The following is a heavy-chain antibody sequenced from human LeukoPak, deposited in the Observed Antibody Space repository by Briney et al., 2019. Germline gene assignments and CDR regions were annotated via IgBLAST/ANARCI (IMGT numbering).Heavy chain of an antibody. CDR3: ARLTGYSGSSYDHYSGMDV. D-gene: IGHD1-26*01. V-gene: IGHV4-59*08. CDR2: MYYSGST. J-gene: IGHJ6*02. CDR1: GGSISSYY. Sequence: SETLSLTCNVSGGSISSYYWSWLRQPPGKGLEWIGYMYYSGSTKYNPSLKSRVTISVDTPKNQFSLKLSSVTAADTAVYYCARLTGYSGSSYDHYSGMDVWGQGTTVTVSS.